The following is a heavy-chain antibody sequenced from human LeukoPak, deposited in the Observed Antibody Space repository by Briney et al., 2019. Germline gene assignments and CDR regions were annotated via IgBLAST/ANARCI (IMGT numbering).Heavy chain of an antibody. CDR1: GYTFTSYG. J-gene: IGHJ4*02. CDR3: AKGVVVVPAAMAGYFDY. CDR2: INPNSGGT. V-gene: IGHV1-2*02. D-gene: IGHD2-2*01. Sequence: ASVKVSCKASGYTFTSYGISWVRQAPGQGLEWMGWINPNSGGTNYAQKFQGRVTMTRDTSINTAYMELSRLTSDDTAVYYCAKGVVVVPAAMAGYFDYWGQGTLVAVSS.